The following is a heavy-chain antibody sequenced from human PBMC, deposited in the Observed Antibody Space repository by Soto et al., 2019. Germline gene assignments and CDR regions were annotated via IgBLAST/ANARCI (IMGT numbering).Heavy chain of an antibody. D-gene: IGHD4-17*01. Sequence: QVQLQESGPGLVEPSQTLSLTCTVSGGSIRSGGYYWSWIRQQPGKGLEWLGYIYYTGSTYYNPSLKSRLTMSVDMAKNQFSLKLTSLTAAETAVYYCAKDPSPQPTTVVTPGWFDPWGQGTLVTVSS. CDR1: GGSIRSGGYY. J-gene: IGHJ5*02. V-gene: IGHV4-31*03. CDR3: AKDPSPQPTTVVTPGWFDP. CDR2: IYYTGST.